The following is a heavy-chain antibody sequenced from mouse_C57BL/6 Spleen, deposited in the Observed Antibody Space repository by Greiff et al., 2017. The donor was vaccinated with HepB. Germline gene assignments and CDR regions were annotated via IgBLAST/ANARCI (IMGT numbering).Heavy chain of an antibody. CDR1: GYTFTSYW. V-gene: IGHV1-64*01. D-gene: IGHD2-3*01. CDR3: ARSPIYDGYWSYAMDY. CDR2: IHPNSGST. Sequence: QVQLQQPGAELVKPGASVKLSCKASGYTFTSYWMHWVKQRPGQGLEWIGMIHPNSGSTNYNEKFKSKATLTVDKSSSTAYMQLSSLTSEDSAVYYCARSPIYDGYWSYAMDYWGQGTSVTVSS. J-gene: IGHJ4*01.